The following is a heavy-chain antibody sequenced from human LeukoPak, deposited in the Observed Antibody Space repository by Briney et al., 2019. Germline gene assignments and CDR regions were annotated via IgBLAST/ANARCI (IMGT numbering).Heavy chain of an antibody. Sequence: SETLSLTCTVSGGSISSYYWSWIRQHPGKGLEWIGYIYYSGSTYYNPSLKSRVTISVDTSKNQFSLKLSSVTAADTAVYYCARAGMVRGVISRIDYFDYWGQGTLVTVSS. CDR2: IYYSGST. CDR1: GGSISSYY. J-gene: IGHJ4*02. V-gene: IGHV4-59*06. CDR3: ARAGMVRGVISRIDYFDY. D-gene: IGHD3-10*01.